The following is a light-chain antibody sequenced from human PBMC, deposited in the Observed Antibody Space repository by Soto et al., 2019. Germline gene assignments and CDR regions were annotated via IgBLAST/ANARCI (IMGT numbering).Light chain of an antibody. CDR3: LQHNYYPRT. CDR1: QNINTW. CDR2: DAS. J-gene: IGKJ2*01. V-gene: IGKV1-5*01. Sequence: EIHMTHSPSTLSASVLYRVSITCRASQNINTWLAWYQQKPGKAPKLLIYDASSLESGAPSRFSGSGSGTEFTLTISSLQPEDFATYYCLQHNYYPRTFGQGTKVDI.